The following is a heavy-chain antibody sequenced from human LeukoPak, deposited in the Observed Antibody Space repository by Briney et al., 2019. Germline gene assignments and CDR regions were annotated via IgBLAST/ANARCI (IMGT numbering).Heavy chain of an antibody. CDR2: IRYDGSNK. D-gene: IGHD3-3*01. V-gene: IGHV3-30*02. J-gene: IGHJ4*02. Sequence: PGGSLRLSCAASGFTFSSYGMHWVRQAPGKGLEWVAFIRYDGSNKYYADSVKGRFTISRDNSKNTLYLQMNSLRAEDTAVYYCAKDPRAAIFGVVPVYYFDYWGQGTLVTVSS. CDR3: AKDPRAAIFGVVPVYYFDY. CDR1: GFTFSSYG.